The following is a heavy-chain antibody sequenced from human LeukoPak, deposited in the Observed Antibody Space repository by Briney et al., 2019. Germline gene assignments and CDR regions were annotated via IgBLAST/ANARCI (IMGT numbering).Heavy chain of an antibody. CDR3: ATGGSYEESDY. Sequence: PGRSLRLSCAASGFTFSSYVMHWVRQAPGKGLEWVAVISYDGSKKFYADSVKGRFTISRDNSKNTLYLQMNSLRVEDTAVYYCATGGSYEESDYWGQGTLVTVSS. CDR1: GFTFSSYV. D-gene: IGHD1-26*01. V-gene: IGHV3-30*03. CDR2: ISYDGSKK. J-gene: IGHJ4*02.